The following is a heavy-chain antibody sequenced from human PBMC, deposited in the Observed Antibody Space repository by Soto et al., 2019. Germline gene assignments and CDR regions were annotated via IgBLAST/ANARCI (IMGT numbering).Heavy chain of an antibody. CDR1: GFTFSSYS. Sequence: ESGGGLVKPGGSLRLSCAASGFTFSSYSMNWVRQAPGKGLEWVSSISSSSSYIYYADSVKGRFTISRDNAKNSLYLQMNSLRAEDTAVYYCARGVTMSDYYYYGMDVWGQGTTVTVSS. D-gene: IGHD3-10*02. J-gene: IGHJ6*02. CDR2: ISSSSSYI. V-gene: IGHV3-21*01. CDR3: ARGVTMSDYYYYGMDV.